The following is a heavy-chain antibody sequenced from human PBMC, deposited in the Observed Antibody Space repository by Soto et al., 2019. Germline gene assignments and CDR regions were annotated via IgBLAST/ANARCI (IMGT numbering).Heavy chain of an antibody. D-gene: IGHD1-26*01. CDR3: ARERGSGSYLKYYFDY. Sequence: SETLSLTCAVSGGSISSSNWWSWVRQPPGKGLEWIGEIYHSGSTNYNPSLKSRVTISVDKSKNQFSLKLSSVTAADTAVYYCARERGSGSYLKYYFDYWGQGTLVTVSS. CDR2: IYHSGST. J-gene: IGHJ4*02. V-gene: IGHV4-4*02. CDR1: GGSISSSNW.